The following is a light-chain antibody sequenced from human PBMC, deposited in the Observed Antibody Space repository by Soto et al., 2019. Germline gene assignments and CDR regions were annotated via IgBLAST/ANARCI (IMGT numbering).Light chain of an antibody. CDR2: ATS. CDR1: QSVDSTY. J-gene: IGKJ4*01. CDR3: QQYGNSPLT. V-gene: IGKV3-20*01. Sequence: IVWPQSQGSLSLSPGDRSTPSCRASQSVDSTYLAWYQQKPDQSPRLRIDATSARAAGIPDRFSGSGSGTDCTLTISRLEPEDFALYYCQQYGNSPLTFGGGTKVDIK.